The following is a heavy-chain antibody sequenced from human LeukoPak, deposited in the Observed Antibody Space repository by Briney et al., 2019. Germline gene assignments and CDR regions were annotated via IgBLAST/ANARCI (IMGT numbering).Heavy chain of an antibody. V-gene: IGHV1-46*01. CDR1: GYTFTSYY. Sequence: ASVTVSCKASGYTFTSYYMHWVRQAPGHGLEWMGLINPSRGSTSYAQKFQGRVPMTRDPSTSTVYMELSSVRSEDTAVYYCARGTVVGATQGDAFDIRREGTMVTVSS. CDR3: ARGTVVGATQGDAFDI. D-gene: IGHD1-26*01. J-gene: IGHJ3*02. CDR2: INPSRGST.